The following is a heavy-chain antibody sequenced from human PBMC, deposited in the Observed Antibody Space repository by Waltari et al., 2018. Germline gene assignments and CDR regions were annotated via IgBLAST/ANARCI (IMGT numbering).Heavy chain of an antibody. CDR1: GFSVSSKY. D-gene: IGHD3-16*01. V-gene: IGHV3-53*01. CDR3: VKDPLYGF. CDR2: IYTSGNT. Sequence: EVRLVESGGAFIQPGGSLRLSCDASGFSVSSKYMTWVRQAQGKGPEWVSVIYTSGNTVYADFVKGRFTISRDHSNNTLYLQMNNLRPEDSAVYYCVKDPLYGFWGQGTLVTVSS. J-gene: IGHJ4*02.